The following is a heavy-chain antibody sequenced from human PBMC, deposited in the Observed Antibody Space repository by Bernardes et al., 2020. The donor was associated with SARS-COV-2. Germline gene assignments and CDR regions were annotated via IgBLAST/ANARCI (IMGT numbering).Heavy chain of an antibody. D-gene: IGHD3-22*01. Sequence: GGSLRLSCAASGFTFSTYAMSWVRQAPGKGLEWVSGSNDSGGSTYYAGSVKGRFTISRDNYKNMFYLQMSSLRAEDTAVYFCSKGLWRSGYLPLDYWGQGTLVTVSS. J-gene: IGHJ4*02. CDR1: GFTFSTYA. CDR2: SNDSGGST. CDR3: SKGLWRSGYLPLDY. V-gene: IGHV3-23*01.